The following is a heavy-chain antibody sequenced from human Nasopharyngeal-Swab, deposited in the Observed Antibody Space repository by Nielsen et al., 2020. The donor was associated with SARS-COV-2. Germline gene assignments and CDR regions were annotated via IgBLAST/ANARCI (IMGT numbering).Heavy chain of an antibody. CDR2: MYTSGST. Sequence: LTLSCTVSGGSISSGSYHRSWIRQPAGKGLEWIGRMYTSGSTTYNPSLKSRVTISVDTSKNQLSLKLSSVTAADTAVYYCARGQATGLVVVTSSGYFDLWGRGTLVTVSS. J-gene: IGHJ2*01. CDR3: ARGQATGLVVVTSSGYFDL. V-gene: IGHV4-61*02. CDR1: GGSISSGSYH. D-gene: IGHD2-21*02.